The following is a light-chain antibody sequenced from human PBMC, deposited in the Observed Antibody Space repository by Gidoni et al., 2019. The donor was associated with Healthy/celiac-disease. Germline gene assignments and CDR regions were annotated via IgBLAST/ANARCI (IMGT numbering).Light chain of an antibody. CDR1: QSISSY. CDR2: DAS. Sequence: DIQMTQSPSSLSASVGDRVTITCRASQSISSYLNWYQQKPGKAPKLLIYDASSLQSGVPSRFSGSGSGTDFTLTISSLQPEDFETYYCQQSYSTHLTFXGXTKVEIK. V-gene: IGKV1-39*01. J-gene: IGKJ4*01. CDR3: QQSYSTHLT.